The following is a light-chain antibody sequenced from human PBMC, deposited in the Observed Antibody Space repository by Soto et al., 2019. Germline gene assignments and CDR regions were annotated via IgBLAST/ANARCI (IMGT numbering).Light chain of an antibody. Sequence: EIVLTQSPATQSLSPGDRATLSSRASQSIGPYLAWYQQKAGQAPRLLIYDASNRATGIPPRFSGSGSGTDFTLTISSLEPEDFAVYFCQHRSNSPPTWTFGQGTKVEIK. V-gene: IGKV3-11*01. CDR1: QSIGPY. J-gene: IGKJ1*01. CDR2: DAS. CDR3: QHRSNSPPTWT.